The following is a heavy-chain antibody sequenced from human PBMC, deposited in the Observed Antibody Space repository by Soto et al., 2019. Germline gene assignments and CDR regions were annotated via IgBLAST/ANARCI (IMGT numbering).Heavy chain of an antibody. J-gene: IGHJ4*02. V-gene: IGHV3-7*01. CDR3: ARDADSGYSQEW. D-gene: IGHD5-12*01. CDR1: GFTFTRYW. CDR2: INQDAREK. Sequence: EVQLVQSGGGLVQPGGSLRLSCAASGFTFTRYWMYWVRQAPGKGLEWVATINQDAREKYYVDSVKGRFTVSRDNAKNSLYLQMNSLRAEDTAVYYCARDADSGYSQEWWGQGTLVTVSS.